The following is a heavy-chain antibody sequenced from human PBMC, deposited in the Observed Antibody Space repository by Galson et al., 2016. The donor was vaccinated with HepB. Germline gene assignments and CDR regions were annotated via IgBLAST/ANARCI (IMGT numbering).Heavy chain of an antibody. Sequence: SETLSLTCAVYGGSFSGYYWSWIRQPPGKGLEWIGEINHSGNTNYNPSLKSRATISVDTSKNQFSLRLSSVNAADTAVYYCATGRSSWYGRYDYWGQGALVTVSA. CDR1: GGSFSGYY. J-gene: IGHJ4*02. V-gene: IGHV4-34*01. CDR2: INHSGNT. CDR3: ATGRSSWYGRYDY. D-gene: IGHD6-13*01.